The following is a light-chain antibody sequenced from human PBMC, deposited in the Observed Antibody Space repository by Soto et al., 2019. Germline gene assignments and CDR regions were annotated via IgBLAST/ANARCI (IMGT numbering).Light chain of an antibody. CDR2: DAS. J-gene: IGKJ4*01. V-gene: IGKV3-11*01. CDR1: QSVSSY. Sequence: EIVLTQSPATLSLSPGERATLSCRASQSVSSYLAWYQHKPGQAPRLLIYDASNRATGIPARFSGSGSGTDVTLTISRLEPEDFAVYYCLHRYNWPLTFGGGTKVEIK. CDR3: LHRYNWPLT.